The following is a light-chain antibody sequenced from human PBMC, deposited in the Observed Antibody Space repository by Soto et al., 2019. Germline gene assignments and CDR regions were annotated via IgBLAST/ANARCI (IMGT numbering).Light chain of an antibody. CDR2: SVS. Sequence: QSALTQPASVSGSPGQSITISCTGTSSDIGAYASVSWYQQHPDKAPKLIICSVSHRSSGVSDRFSGSKSGNTASLTISGLHTEDEADYYCSSSTSSSTYVFGTGTKLTVL. V-gene: IGLV2-14*03. J-gene: IGLJ1*01. CDR3: SSSTSSSTYV. CDR1: SSDIGAYAS.